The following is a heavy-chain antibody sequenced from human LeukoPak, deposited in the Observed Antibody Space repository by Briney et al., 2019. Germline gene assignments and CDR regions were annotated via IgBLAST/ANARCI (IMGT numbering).Heavy chain of an antibody. CDR1: GGFISSYY. CDR2: IYYSGST. J-gene: IGHJ5*02. D-gene: IGHD2-8*01. Sequence: SETLSLTCTVSGGFISSYYWSWIRQPPGKGLEWIGYIYYSGSTNYNPSLKSRVTISVDTSKNQFSLKLSSVTAADTAVYYCARDSVYATNWYDPWGQGILVTVSS. CDR3: ARDSVYATNWYDP. V-gene: IGHV4-59*12.